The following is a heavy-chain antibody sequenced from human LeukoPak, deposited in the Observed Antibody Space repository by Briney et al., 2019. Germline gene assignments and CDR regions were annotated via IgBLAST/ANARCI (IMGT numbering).Heavy chain of an antibody. CDR2: ISPTGSTT. CDR1: GFSFSGHW. D-gene: IGHD6-6*01. J-gene: IGHJ4*02. Sequence: GGSRRLSCTASGFSFSGHWMHWAGQLPGKGLVWVSRISPTGSTTSYADSVKGRFTVSRDNAKNTLYLQVNNLRAEDTAVYYCARGPNSNWSGLDFWGQGTLLTVSS. CDR3: ARGPNSNWSGLDF. V-gene: IGHV3-74*01.